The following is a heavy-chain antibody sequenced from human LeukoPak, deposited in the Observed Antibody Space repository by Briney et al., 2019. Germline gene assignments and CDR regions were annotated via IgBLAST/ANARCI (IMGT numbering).Heavy chain of an antibody. CDR2: IIPILGIA. Sequence: GASVKVSCKASGGTFSSYAISWVRQAPGQGLEWMGRIIPILGIANYAQKFQGRVTITADKSTSTAYMELSSLRSEDTAVYYCASRGWSYYDSSGYYYGSDYWGQGTLVTVSS. CDR1: GGTFSSYA. D-gene: IGHD3-22*01. CDR3: ASRGWSYYDSSGYYYGSDY. V-gene: IGHV1-69*04. J-gene: IGHJ4*02.